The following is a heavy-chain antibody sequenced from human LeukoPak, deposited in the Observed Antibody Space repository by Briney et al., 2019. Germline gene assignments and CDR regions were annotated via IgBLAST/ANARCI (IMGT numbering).Heavy chain of an antibody. V-gene: IGHV3-30-3*01. Sequence: PGRPLRLSCAASGFTFSSYAMHWVRQAPGKGLEWVAVISYDGSNKYYADSVKGRFTISRDNSKNTLYLQMNSLRAEDTAVYYCARGGTWIQLWLGYWGQGTLVSVSS. D-gene: IGHD5-18*01. CDR3: ARGGTWIQLWLGY. CDR2: ISYDGSNK. J-gene: IGHJ4*02. CDR1: GFTFSSYA.